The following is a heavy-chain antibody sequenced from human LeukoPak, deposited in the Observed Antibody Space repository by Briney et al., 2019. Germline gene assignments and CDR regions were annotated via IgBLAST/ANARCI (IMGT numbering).Heavy chain of an antibody. Sequence: SETLSLTCTVSGGSISSSSYYWGWIRQPPGKGLEWIGSIYYSGSTYYNPSLKSRVTISVDTSKNQFFLKLSSVTAADTAVYYCARHRRGPCGGKGAFDIWGQGTMVTVSS. D-gene: IGHD3-16*01. CDR1: GGSISSSSYY. V-gene: IGHV4-39*01. CDR2: IYYSGST. CDR3: ARHRRGPCGGKGAFDI. J-gene: IGHJ3*02.